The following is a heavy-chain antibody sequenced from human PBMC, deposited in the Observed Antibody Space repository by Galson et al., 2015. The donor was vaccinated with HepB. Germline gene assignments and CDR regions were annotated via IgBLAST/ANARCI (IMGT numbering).Heavy chain of an antibody. CDR3: ARANPYGDYVGYYYYYMDV. D-gene: IGHD4-17*01. J-gene: IGHJ6*03. Sequence: SVKASCKASGYTFTGYYMHWVRQAPGQGLEWMGWINPNSGGTNYAQKFQGRVTMTRDTSISTAYMELSRLRSDDTAVYYCARANPYGDYVGYYYYYMDVWGKGTTVTVSS. CDR2: INPNSGGT. V-gene: IGHV1-2*02. CDR1: GYTFTGYY.